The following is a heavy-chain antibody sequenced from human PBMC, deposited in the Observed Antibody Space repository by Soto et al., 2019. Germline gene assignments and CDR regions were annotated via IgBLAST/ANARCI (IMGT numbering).Heavy chain of an antibody. Sequence: QLQLQESGSGLVKPSQTLSLTCAVSGGSISSGGYSWSWIRQPPGKGLEWIGYIYHSGSTYYDPSLKSRVTISVDRSKNQFSLKLSSVTAADTAVYYCASSVLVPALFDYWGQGTLVTVSS. CDR3: ASSVLVPALFDY. CDR2: IYHSGST. D-gene: IGHD2-2*01. CDR1: GGSISSGGYS. J-gene: IGHJ4*02. V-gene: IGHV4-30-2*01.